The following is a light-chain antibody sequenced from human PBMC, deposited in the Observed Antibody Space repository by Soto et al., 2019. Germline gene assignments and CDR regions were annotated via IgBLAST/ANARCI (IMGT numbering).Light chain of an antibody. Sequence: QSVLTQPPSVSAAPGQKVTISCSGSSSNIGDNYVSWYQQLPGTAPKLLIYDNNRRPSGIPGRFSGSKSGTSATLGITGLQTGDEADYYCGTWDDSLSSGYVFGTGTKVTVL. CDR1: SSNIGDNY. J-gene: IGLJ1*01. V-gene: IGLV1-51*01. CDR2: DNN. CDR3: GTWDDSLSSGYV.